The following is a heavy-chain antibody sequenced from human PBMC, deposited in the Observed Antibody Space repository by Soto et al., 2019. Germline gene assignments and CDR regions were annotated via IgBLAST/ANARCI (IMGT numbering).Heavy chain of an antibody. D-gene: IGHD3-9*01. CDR3: AGILTGYGPDYYYYYMDV. Sequence: GGSLRLSCAASGFTFGSYGVHWVRQAPGKGLEWVAVISYDGSNKYYADSVKGRFTISRDNSKNTLYLQMNSLRAEDTAVYYCAGILTGYGPDYYYYYMDVWGKGTTVTVSS. CDR1: GFTFGSYG. CDR2: ISYDGSNK. J-gene: IGHJ6*03. V-gene: IGHV3-30*03.